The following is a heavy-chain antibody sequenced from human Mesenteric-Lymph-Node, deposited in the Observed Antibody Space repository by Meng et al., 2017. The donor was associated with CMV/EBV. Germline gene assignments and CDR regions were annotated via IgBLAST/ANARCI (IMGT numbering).Heavy chain of an antibody. Sequence: KASGYTFTGYYMHWVRRAPGQGLEWMGWINPNSGGTNYAQKFQGRVTMTRDTSISTAYMELSRLRSDDTAVYYCARGTMGSPGGWFDPWGQGTLVTVSS. D-gene: IGHD3-3*01. CDR2: INPNSGGT. CDR1: GYTFTGYY. J-gene: IGHJ5*02. CDR3: ARGTMGSPGGWFDP. V-gene: IGHV1-2*02.